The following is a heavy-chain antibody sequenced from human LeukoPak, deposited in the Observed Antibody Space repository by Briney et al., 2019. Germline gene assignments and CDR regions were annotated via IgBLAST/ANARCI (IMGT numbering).Heavy chain of an antibody. CDR1: GFTVSSNY. V-gene: IGHV3-53*01. CDR3: ARNWGLDY. J-gene: IGHJ4*02. D-gene: IGHD7-27*01. CDR2: IYSGGST. Sequence: GGSLRLSCAASGFTVSSNYMNWVRQAPGKGMEWVSVIYSGGSTYYADSVKGQFTISRDNSKNMVFLQMDSLGAEDMAVYYCARNWGLDYWGQGTLVTVSS.